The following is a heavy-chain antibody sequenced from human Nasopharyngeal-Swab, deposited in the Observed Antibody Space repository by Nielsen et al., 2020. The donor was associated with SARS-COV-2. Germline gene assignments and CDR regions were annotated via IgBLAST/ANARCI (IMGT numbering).Heavy chain of an antibody. J-gene: IGHJ4*02. V-gene: IGHV1-46*01. CDR3: ARDRYGSGSFLGY. CDR2: INPSGGSA. Sequence: ARQAPGQGLEWMGIINPSGGSATYAQRFQGKVTMTRDTSTSTVFMELSSLKSEDTAVYYCARDRYGSGSFLGYWGQGTLVTVSS. D-gene: IGHD3-10*01.